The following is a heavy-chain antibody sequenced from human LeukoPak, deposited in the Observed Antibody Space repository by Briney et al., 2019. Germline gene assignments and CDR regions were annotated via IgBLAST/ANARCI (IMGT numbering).Heavy chain of an antibody. CDR2: IYHSGST. CDR1: GGSISSGGYS. Sequence: SQTLSLTCAVSGGSISSGGYSWTWIRQPPGKGLEWIGYIYHSGSTYYNPSLKSRVTISVDRSKNQFSLKLSSVTAADTAVYYCARGYCSGGSCYYFDYWGQGTLVTVSS. J-gene: IGHJ4*02. V-gene: IGHV4-30-2*01. D-gene: IGHD2-15*01. CDR3: ARGYCSGGSCYYFDY.